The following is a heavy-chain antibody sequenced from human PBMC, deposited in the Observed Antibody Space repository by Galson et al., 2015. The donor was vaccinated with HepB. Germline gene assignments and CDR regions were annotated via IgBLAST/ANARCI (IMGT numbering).Heavy chain of an antibody. CDR3: AREGSAKKLDY. CDR2: ISFAGDKK. D-gene: IGHD1-26*01. J-gene: IGHJ4*02. CDR1: GFTVSTSS. V-gene: IGHV3-30-3*01. Sequence: SLRLSCAAFGFTVSTSSMHWIRQAPGKGLEWVALISFAGDKKHYTDSVKGRFIISRDNSKNTLYLEMNSLTTDDTAVYYCAREGSAKKLDYWGQGALVSVSS.